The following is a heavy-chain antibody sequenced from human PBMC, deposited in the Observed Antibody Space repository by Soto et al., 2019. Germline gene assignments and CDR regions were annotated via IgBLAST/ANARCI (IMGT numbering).Heavy chain of an antibody. CDR1: GYTFTTCD. CDR2: MNPYTGKT. J-gene: IGHJ4*02. Sequence: SVNVSCTSSGYTFTTCDIHWVRQAPGRGLEWMGWMNPYTGKTGNAQRIQGRVTMTRDTSISTAYMEVSSLRSEDAGVYDGLRIIERSGHHYMVVRGQKILVSV. D-gene: IGHD2-8*01. V-gene: IGHV1-8*02. CDR3: LRIIERSGHHYMVV.